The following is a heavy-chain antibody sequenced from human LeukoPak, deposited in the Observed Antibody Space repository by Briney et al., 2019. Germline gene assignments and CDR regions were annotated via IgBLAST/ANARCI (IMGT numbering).Heavy chain of an antibody. CDR3: ARKSYYDSSGYYYVDY. CDR2: IYPGDSDT. J-gene: IGHJ4*02. Sequence: GESLKISCKGSGYSFTSYWIGWVRQMPGKGLEWMGIIYPGDSDTRYSPSFRGQVTISADKSISTAYLQWSSLKASDTAMYYCARKSYYDSSGYYYVDYWGQGTLVTVSS. V-gene: IGHV5-51*01. D-gene: IGHD3-22*01. CDR1: GYSFTSYW.